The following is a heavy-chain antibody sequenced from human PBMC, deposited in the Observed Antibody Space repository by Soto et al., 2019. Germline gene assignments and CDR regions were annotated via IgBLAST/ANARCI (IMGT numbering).Heavy chain of an antibody. V-gene: IGHV4-31*03. D-gene: IGHD1-26*01. CDR1: GGSISSGGYY. CDR3: AREARTLMARVYYYYGMDV. CDR2: IYYSGST. Sequence: PSETLSLTCTVSGGSISSGGYYWSWIRQHPGKGLEWIGYIYYSGSTYYNPSLKSRVTISVDTSKTQFSLKLSSVTAADTAVYYCAREARTLMARVYYYYGMDVWGQGTTVTVSS. J-gene: IGHJ6*02.